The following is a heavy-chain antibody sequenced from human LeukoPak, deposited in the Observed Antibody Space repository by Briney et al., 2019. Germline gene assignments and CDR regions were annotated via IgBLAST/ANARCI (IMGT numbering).Heavy chain of an antibody. Sequence: SESLSLTCTVSGGSIIGFYWTWIRQPPGKGLEWIGEINHSGSTNYNPSLKSRVTISVDTSKNQFSLKLSSVTAADTAVYYCARGKDYYDFWSGYLAPFDYWGQGTLVTVSS. CDR2: INHSGST. CDR3: ARGKDYYDFWSGYLAPFDY. D-gene: IGHD3-3*01. V-gene: IGHV4-34*01. J-gene: IGHJ4*02. CDR1: GGSIIGFY.